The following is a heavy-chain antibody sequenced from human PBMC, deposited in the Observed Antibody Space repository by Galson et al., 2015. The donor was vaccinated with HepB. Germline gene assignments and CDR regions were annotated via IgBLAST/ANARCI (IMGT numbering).Heavy chain of an antibody. CDR2: ITYSGDDT. CDR1: GFAFSNYA. D-gene: IGHD2-15*01. Sequence: SLRLSCAASGFAFSNYAMSWVRQAPGKGLECVSIITYSGDDTKFADSVKGRFTISRDNSKNTLYLEMTSLRAEDTAVYYCAKGMGGFCDTGCYSRIFDYWGQGTLVTVSS. J-gene: IGHJ4*02. V-gene: IGHV3-23*01. CDR3: AKGMGGFCDTGCYSRIFDY.